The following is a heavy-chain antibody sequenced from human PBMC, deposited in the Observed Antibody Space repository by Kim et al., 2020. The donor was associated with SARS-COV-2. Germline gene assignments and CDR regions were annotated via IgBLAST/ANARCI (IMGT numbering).Heavy chain of an antibody. CDR2: IWYDGSNK. CDR1: GFTFSSYG. CDR3: ARGAGYYDSSGYYYYYGMDV. J-gene: IGHJ6*02. D-gene: IGHD3-22*01. V-gene: IGHV3-33*01. Sequence: GGSLRLSCAASGFTFSSYGMHWVRQAPGKGLEWVAVIWYDGSNKYYADSVKGRFTISRDNSKNTLYLQMNSLRAEDTAVYYCARGAGYYDSSGYYYYYGMDVWGQGTTVTVSS.